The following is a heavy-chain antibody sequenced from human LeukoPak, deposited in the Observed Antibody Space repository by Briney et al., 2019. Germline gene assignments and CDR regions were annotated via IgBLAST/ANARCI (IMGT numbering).Heavy chain of an antibody. CDR3: ARADTAMATVHYYYYGMDV. CDR1: GGTFSSYA. V-gene: IGHV1-69*13. D-gene: IGHD5-18*01. J-gene: IGHJ6*02. Sequence: SVKVSCKASGGTFSSYAISWVRQAPGQGLEWMGGIIPIFDTANYAQKFQGRVTITADESTSTAYMELSSLRSEDTAVYYCARADTAMATVHYYYYGMDVWGQGTTVTVSS. CDR2: IIPIFDTA.